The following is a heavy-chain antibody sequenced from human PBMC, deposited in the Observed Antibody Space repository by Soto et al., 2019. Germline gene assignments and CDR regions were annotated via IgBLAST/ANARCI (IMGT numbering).Heavy chain of an antibody. D-gene: IGHD5-12*01. J-gene: IGHJ4*02. V-gene: IGHV1-46*03. CDR2: IYPSGTTT. Sequence: AQLVQSGAEVKKPGASVRVSCKTSGYTFITYYMHWVRQAPGQGLEWMGGIYPSGTTTGYAQNFQGRVTMSRDTSTSTLHMELRSLRSEDTDVYYCTIGREYRGGHDHLDYWGQGTLVTVSA. CDR1: GYTFITYY. CDR3: TIGREYRGGHDHLDY.